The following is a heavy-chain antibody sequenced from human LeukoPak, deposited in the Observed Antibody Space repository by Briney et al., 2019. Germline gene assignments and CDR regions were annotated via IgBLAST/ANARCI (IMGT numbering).Heavy chain of an antibody. CDR1: GFTFSSYW. Sequence: GGSLRLSCAASGFTFSSYWMHWVRQALGKGLVWVSRINSDGSSTSYADSVKGRFTISRDNAKNTLYLQMNSLRAEDTAVYYCARGVWELLRRGVVDYWGQGTLVTVSS. CDR3: ARGVWELLRRGVVDY. CDR2: INSDGSST. D-gene: IGHD1-26*01. J-gene: IGHJ4*02. V-gene: IGHV3-74*01.